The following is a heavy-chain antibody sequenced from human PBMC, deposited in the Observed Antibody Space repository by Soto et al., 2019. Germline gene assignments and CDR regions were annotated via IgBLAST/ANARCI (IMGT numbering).Heavy chain of an antibody. V-gene: IGHV3-21*01. D-gene: IGHD2-2*01. Sequence: PGGSLRLSCAASGFTFSSYSMNWVRQAPGKGLEWVSSISSSSSYIYYADSVKGRFTISRDNAKNSLYLQMNSLRAEDTAVYYCARDQVVPAAMYYSYGMDVWGQGTTVTVSS. CDR1: GFTFSSYS. CDR3: ARDQVVPAAMYYSYGMDV. CDR2: ISSSSSYI. J-gene: IGHJ6*02.